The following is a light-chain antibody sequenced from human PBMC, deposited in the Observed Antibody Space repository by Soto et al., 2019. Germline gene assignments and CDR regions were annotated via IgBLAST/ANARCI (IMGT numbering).Light chain of an antibody. CDR2: GAS. V-gene: IGKV3-11*01. J-gene: IGKJ5*01. CDR3: QQRSNWPPIT. CDR1: QSIRSSS. Sequence: EIVLTQSPGTLSLSPGERATLSCRASQSIRSSSLAWYQQKPGQAPRLLIYGASNRATGIPARFSGSGSGTDFTLTISSLEPEDFGVYYCQQRSNWPPITFGQGTRLEIK.